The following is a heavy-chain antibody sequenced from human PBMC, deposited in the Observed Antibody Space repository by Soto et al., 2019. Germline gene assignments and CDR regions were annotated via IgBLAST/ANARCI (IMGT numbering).Heavy chain of an antibody. Sequence: SDTLSLTCTVSGGSVSSGSYYWSWIRQPPGKGLEWIGYIYYSGSTNYNPSLKSRVTISVDTSKNQFSLKLSSVTAADTAVYYCARLPRIAAAGAYYYGMDVWGQGTTVTVSS. J-gene: IGHJ6*02. CDR2: IYYSGST. CDR1: GGSVSSGSYY. D-gene: IGHD6-13*01. CDR3: ARLPRIAAAGAYYYGMDV. V-gene: IGHV4-61*01.